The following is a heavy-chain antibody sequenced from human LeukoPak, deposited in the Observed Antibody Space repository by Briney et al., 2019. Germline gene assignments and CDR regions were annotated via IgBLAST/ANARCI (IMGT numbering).Heavy chain of an antibody. CDR3: AKERGTWGIDY. J-gene: IGHJ4*02. D-gene: IGHD3-16*01. V-gene: IGHV3-30*18. Sequence: GGSLRLSCAASGFTFSSYWMSWVRQAPGKGLEWVAVISYDGSNKYYADSVKGRFTISRDNSKNTLYLQMNSLRAEDTAVYYCAKERGTWGIDYWGQGTLVTVSS. CDR2: ISYDGSNK. CDR1: GFTFSSYW.